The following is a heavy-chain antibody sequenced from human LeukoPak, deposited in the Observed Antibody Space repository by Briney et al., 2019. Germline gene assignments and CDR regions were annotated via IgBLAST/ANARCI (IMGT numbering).Heavy chain of an antibody. Sequence: PGGSLRLSCAACGFTFSSHWMHWVRQAPGKGLVWVSRINGDESNTTYADSVMGRFTISRDNAKNKLYLQMNSLRAEDTALYHCARSKSWNSTDALDIWGQGTMVTVSS. CDR3: ARSKSWNSTDALDI. CDR1: GFTFSSHW. V-gene: IGHV3-74*03. J-gene: IGHJ3*02. D-gene: IGHD1-7*01. CDR2: INGDESNT.